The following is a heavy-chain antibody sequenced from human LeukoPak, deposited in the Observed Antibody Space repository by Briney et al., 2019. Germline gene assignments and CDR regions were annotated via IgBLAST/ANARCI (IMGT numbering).Heavy chain of an antibody. CDR2: ISGNGGST. Sequence: GGSLRLSCSASGFTFSRYPMHWVRRAPGKGLEYFSAISGNGGSTYYADSVKGRFTISRDNSKNTLYLQMSSLRTEATAIYYCVKAQYDFWSGLDYWGQGTLVTVSS. V-gene: IGHV3-64D*09. J-gene: IGHJ4*02. CDR1: GFTFSRYP. CDR3: VKAQYDFWSGLDY. D-gene: IGHD3-3*01.